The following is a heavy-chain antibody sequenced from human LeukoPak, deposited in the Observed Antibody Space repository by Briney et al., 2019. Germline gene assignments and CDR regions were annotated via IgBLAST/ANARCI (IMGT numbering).Heavy chain of an antibody. CDR3: ARHFYSSTSCSN. CDR2: ISSSSNYI. D-gene: IGHD2-2*01. V-gene: IGHV3-21*01. J-gene: IGHJ4*02. CDR1: GFTFSSYS. Sequence: GGSLRLSCAASGFTFSSYSMNWVRQAPGKGLEWVSSISSSSNYIYYADSVKGRFTISRDNAKNSLYLQMNSLRAEDTAVYYCARHFYSSTSCSNWGQGTLVTVSS.